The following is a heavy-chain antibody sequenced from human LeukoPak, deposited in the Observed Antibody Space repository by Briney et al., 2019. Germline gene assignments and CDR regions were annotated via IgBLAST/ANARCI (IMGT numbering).Heavy chain of an antibody. D-gene: IGHD3-3*01. V-gene: IGHV3-30*03. J-gene: IGHJ4*02. CDR2: ISYDGSNK. CDR1: GFTFSSYG. CDR3: ARDWSRGYGCLDY. Sequence: PGRSLRLSCAASGFTFSSYGMHWVRQAPGKGLEWVTVISYDGSNKDYADSVTGRFTISRDNSMNTLYLKMNSLRAEDTAVYYCARDWSRGYGCLDYWGQGTLVTVSS.